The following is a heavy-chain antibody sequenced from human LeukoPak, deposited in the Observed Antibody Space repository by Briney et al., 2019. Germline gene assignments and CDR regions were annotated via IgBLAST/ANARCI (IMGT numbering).Heavy chain of an antibody. J-gene: IGHJ4*02. Sequence: PGGSLRLSCAASGFTFSNYGMNWVRQAPGKGLEWVTFIQYDGSNKYYADSVKDRFTISRDNSKNTLYLQMDSLRAEDTAVYYCAKGKIAHFYDSSGYPSFDYWGQGTLVTVSS. D-gene: IGHD3-22*01. CDR1: GFTFSNYG. V-gene: IGHV3-30*02. CDR3: AKGKIAHFYDSSGYPSFDY. CDR2: IQYDGSNK.